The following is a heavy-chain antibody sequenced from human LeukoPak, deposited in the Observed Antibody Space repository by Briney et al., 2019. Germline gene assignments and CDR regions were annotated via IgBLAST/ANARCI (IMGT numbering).Heavy chain of an antibody. V-gene: IGHV1-2*02. CDR2: INPNSGGT. J-gene: IGHJ3*01. Sequence: ASVRVSCKASGYSFTGNYMHWVRQAPGQGLEWMGWINPNSGGTNYAQKFQGRVTMTRDTSISTAYMELSRLRSDDTAVYYCARAHASLRITMIVVGEHAFDVWGQGTMVTVSS. D-gene: IGHD3-22*01. CDR3: ARAHASLRITMIVVGEHAFDV. CDR1: GYSFTGNY.